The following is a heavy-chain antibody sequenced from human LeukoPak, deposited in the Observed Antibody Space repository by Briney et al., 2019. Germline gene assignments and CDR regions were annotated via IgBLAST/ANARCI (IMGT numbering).Heavy chain of an antibody. V-gene: IGHV1-18*01. CDR3: ARDFYGFPYMDV. J-gene: IGHJ6*03. Sequence: ASVKVSCKASGYTFTSYGISWVRQGPGQGLEWMGWISAYNGNTNYAQKLQGRVTMTTDTSTSTAYMELRSLRSDDTAVYYCARDFYGFPYMDVWGKGTTVTVSS. CDR2: ISAYNGNT. CDR1: GYTFTSYG. D-gene: IGHD3-10*01.